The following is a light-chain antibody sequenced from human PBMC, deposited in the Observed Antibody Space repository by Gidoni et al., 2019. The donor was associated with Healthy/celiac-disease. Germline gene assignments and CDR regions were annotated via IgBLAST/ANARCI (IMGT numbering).Light chain of an antibody. CDR1: SSNIGAGYD. V-gene: IGLV1-40*01. Sequence: QSVLTQPPSVSGAPGQRVTISCTGSSSNIGAGYDVHWYQQLPGTAPKLLIYGNSNLPSGVPDRFSGSKSGTSASLAITGLQAEDEADYYCQSYDSSLSGPLFGGGTKLTVL. J-gene: IGLJ2*01. CDR2: GNS. CDR3: QSYDSSLSGPL.